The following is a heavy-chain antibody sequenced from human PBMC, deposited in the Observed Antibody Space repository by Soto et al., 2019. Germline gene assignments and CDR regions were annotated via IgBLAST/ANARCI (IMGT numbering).Heavy chain of an antibody. V-gene: IGHV3-9*01. CDR3: AKDRYSSSAYYYYGMDA. CDR1: GFIFDDYA. J-gene: IGHJ6*02. Sequence: SLQLSCAASGFIFDDYAMHWVRQAPGKGLEWVSVISGNSGSLGYADSVKGRFTISRDNAKNSLYLQMNSLRAEDTALYYCAKDRYSSSAYYYYGMDAWGQGTTVTVSS. D-gene: IGHD6-6*01. CDR2: ISGNSGSL.